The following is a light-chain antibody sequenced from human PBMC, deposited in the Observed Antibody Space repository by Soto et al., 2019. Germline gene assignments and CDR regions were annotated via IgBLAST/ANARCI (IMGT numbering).Light chain of an antibody. CDR3: YSYRGSNAWV. V-gene: IGLV2-14*01. CDR1: SSDVGAYNF. J-gene: IGLJ3*02. Sequence: QSALTQPASVSGSPEQSITISCTGTSSDVGAYNFVSWYQHHPGTAPKLMIYEVSNRPSGASNRFSGSKSGNTASLTISGLQTEDEADYYCYSYRGSNAWVFGGGTKLTVL. CDR2: EVS.